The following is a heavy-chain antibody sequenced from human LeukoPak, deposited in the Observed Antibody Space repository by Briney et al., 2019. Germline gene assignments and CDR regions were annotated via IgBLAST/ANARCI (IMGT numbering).Heavy chain of an antibody. V-gene: IGHV3-23*01. CDR3: ATALARVGATGDY. Sequence: GGSLRLSCAASGFTFSSYAMSWVRQAPGKGLEWVSAISGSGGSTYYADSVKGRFTISRDNSKNTLYLQMNSLRAEDTAVYYCATALARVGATGDYWGQGTLATVSS. CDR2: ISGSGGST. D-gene: IGHD1-26*01. J-gene: IGHJ4*02. CDR1: GFTFSSYA.